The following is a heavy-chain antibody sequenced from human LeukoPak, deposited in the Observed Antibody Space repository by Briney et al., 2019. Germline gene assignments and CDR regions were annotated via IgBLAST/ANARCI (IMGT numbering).Heavy chain of an antibody. D-gene: IGHD6-13*01. CDR1: GASFSGYY. Sequence: SETLSPTCAVYGASFSGYYWSSIRQPPGKGLELIGEIKHKGSTNYNPSLKSRVTISVDTSKSQFSLKLSSVTAADTAVYYCARGGPILVGSSWYWKSFPFDYWGQGTLVTVSS. J-gene: IGHJ4*02. CDR2: IKHKGST. V-gene: IGHV4-34*01. CDR3: ARGGPILVGSSWYWKSFPFDY.